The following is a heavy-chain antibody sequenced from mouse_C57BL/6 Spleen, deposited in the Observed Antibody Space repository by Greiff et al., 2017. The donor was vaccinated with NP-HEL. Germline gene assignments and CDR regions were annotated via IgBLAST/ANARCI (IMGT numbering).Heavy chain of an antibody. V-gene: IGHV10-1*01. Sequence: EVKLVESGGGLVQPKGSLKLSCAASGFSFNTYAMNWVRQAPGKGLEWVARIGRTSNNYATYYADSVKDRFTISRDDSESMLYLQMNNLKTEDTAMYYCVRKNYYVSSHWYFDVWGTGTTVTVSS. CDR1: GFSFNTYA. CDR3: VRKNYYVSSHWYFDV. CDR2: IGRTSNNYAT. J-gene: IGHJ1*03. D-gene: IGHD1-1*01.